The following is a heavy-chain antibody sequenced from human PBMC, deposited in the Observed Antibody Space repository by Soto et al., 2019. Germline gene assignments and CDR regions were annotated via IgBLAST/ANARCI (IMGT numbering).Heavy chain of an antibody. Sequence: PGGSLRLSCAASGFTFSSYSMNWVRQAPGKGLEWVSSISSSSSYIYYADSVKGRFTISRDNAKNSLYLQMNSLRAEDTAVYYCARCLSCCSGGSCYKFDWFDPWGQGTLVTVSS. D-gene: IGHD2-15*01. CDR3: ARCLSCCSGGSCYKFDWFDP. J-gene: IGHJ5*02. CDR2: ISSSSSYI. CDR1: GFTFSSYS. V-gene: IGHV3-21*01.